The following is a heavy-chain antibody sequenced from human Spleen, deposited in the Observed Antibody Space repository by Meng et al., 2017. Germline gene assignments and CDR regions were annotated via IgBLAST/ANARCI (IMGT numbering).Heavy chain of an antibody. V-gene: IGHV4-59*02. CDR1: GGSVSGYY. J-gene: IGHJ4*02. CDR3: ARRSTDYSDYYFDY. D-gene: IGHD4-11*01. CDR2: IHYSGST. Sequence: SETLSLTCTVSGGSVSGYYWSWIRQPPGKGLEWIGYIHYSGSTNYNPSLKSRVTISVDTSRNQFSLKLSSVTAADTAVYYCARRSTDYSDYYFDYWGQGTLVTVSS.